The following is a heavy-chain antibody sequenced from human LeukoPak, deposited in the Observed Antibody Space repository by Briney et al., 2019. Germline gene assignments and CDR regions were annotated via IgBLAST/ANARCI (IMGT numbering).Heavy chain of an antibody. Sequence: SETLSLTCTVSGGAISSSSYYWGWIRQPPGKGLEWIGSIYYSGSTYYNPSLKSRVTISVDTSKNQFSLNLSSVTAADTAVYSCARAGFTIFGEVTEYYYYYMDVWGRGTTVTVS. D-gene: IGHD3-3*01. V-gene: IGHV4-39*07. CDR2: IYYSGST. CDR1: GGAISSSSYY. J-gene: IGHJ6*03. CDR3: ARAGFTIFGEVTEYYYYYMDV.